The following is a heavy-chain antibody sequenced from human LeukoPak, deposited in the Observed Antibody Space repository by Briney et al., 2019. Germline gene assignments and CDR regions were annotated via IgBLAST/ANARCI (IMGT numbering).Heavy chain of an antibody. CDR3: AKGTLGSCSGATCYDFDN. V-gene: IGHV3-7*03. CDR1: GCIFSTYW. J-gene: IGHJ4*02. Sequence: GGSLRLSCAASGCIFSTYWMTWVRQAPGKGLEGVANIKYDGSENYYVDSVKGRFTISRDNAKNSLYLQMNRLRAEDTAVYYCAKGTLGSCSGATCYDFDNWGKGTLVTVSS. CDR2: IKYDGSEN. D-gene: IGHD2-2*01.